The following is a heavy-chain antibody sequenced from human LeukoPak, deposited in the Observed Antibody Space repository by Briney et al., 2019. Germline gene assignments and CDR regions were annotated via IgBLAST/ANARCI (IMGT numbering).Heavy chain of an antibody. D-gene: IGHD2-15*01. V-gene: IGHV4-30-2*01. CDR2: IYHSGST. Sequence: SETLSLTCAVSGVSISSGGYSWSWIRQPPGKGLEWIGYIYHSGSTYYNPSLKSRVTISVDTSKNQFSLKLSSVTAADTAVYYCARGLSAIVYWGQGTLVTVSS. CDR3: ARGLSAIVY. J-gene: IGHJ4*02. CDR1: GVSISSGGYS.